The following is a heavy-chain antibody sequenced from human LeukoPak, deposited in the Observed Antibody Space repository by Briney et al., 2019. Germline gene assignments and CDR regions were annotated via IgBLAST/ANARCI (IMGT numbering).Heavy chain of an antibody. CDR2: TWSDGRSE. V-gene: IGHV3-33*01. CDR3: ARDRGNDYFDS. Sequence: GSLRLSCVVSGVSLSSHGMHWVRQAPGKGLEWLTFTWSDGRSEYYADSVKGRFTVSRDNSKNTVYLQINSLRVEDTAVYHCARDRGNDYFDSWGQGTLVTVTS. CDR1: GVSLSSHG. J-gene: IGHJ4*02.